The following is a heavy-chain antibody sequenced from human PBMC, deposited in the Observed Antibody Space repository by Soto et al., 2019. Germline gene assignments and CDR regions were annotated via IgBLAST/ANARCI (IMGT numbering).Heavy chain of an antibody. CDR2: IGPESGAT. J-gene: IGHJ4*02. D-gene: IGHD1-26*01. Sequence: GXSXKVSFKTAGYTXSGHYIDLVRQAHQQGPEWMGEIGPESGATRYAEKFRGRVTMTMDTSITTVYMELRNLSPDDTAVYYCGRGRSGQIVIFYWGQGTPGTVS. CDR1: GYTXSGHY. V-gene: IGHV1-2*02. CDR3: GRGRSGQIVIFY.